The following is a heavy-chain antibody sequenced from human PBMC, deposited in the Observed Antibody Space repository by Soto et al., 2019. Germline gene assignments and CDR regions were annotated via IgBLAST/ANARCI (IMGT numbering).Heavy chain of an antibody. CDR2: IIPVFGTT. CDR3: ARGGGPYVWFNEF. CDR1: GGLFSSFA. J-gene: IGHJ4*02. D-gene: IGHD3-16*01. V-gene: IGHV1-69*01. Sequence: VKVSCKDSGGLFSSFAISWVRQAPGQGLEWLGGIIPVFGTTNYAEKFQDRVTITADESTNTAYMELSSLRSEDTAIYYCARGGGPYVWFNEFWGQGTPVTVSS.